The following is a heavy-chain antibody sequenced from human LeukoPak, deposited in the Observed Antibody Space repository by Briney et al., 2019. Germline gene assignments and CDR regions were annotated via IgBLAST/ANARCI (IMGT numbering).Heavy chain of an antibody. J-gene: IGHJ5*02. V-gene: IGHV4-34*01. CDR2: INRSAST. CDR3: ASVESLAWFDP. Sequence: SETLSLTCVLYGGSSTNYFWSWIRQPPGKGLEWIGEINRSASTNYNPSLKSRVTISVDTSKNQFSLKVRSVTAADTAVYYCASVESLAWFDPWGQGTLVTVSS. D-gene: IGHD3-16*01. CDR1: GGSSTNYF.